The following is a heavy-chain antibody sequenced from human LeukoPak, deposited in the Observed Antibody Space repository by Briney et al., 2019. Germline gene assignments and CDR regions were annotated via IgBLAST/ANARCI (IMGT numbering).Heavy chain of an antibody. J-gene: IGHJ4*02. Sequence: GGSLRLSCAASGFTFSSYAMSWVRQAPGKGLEWVSAISGSGGSTYYADSVKGRFTISRDNAKTSVYLQMDSLRADDTGTYYCTTSNRFWGRSDSCGQGTLVTVSS. V-gene: IGHV3-23*01. CDR2: ISGSGGST. CDR1: GFTFSSYA. D-gene: IGHD3-16*01. CDR3: TTSNRFWGRSDS.